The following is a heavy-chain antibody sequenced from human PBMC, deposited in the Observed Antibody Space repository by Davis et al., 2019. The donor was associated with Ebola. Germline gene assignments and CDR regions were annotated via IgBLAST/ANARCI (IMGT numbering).Heavy chain of an antibody. CDR2: INPSSGST. Sequence: ASVKVSCKASGYIFTNYYIHWVRQAPGLGLQWMGIINPSSGSTRNAQEFQGRVTMTKDTSTSTVYMELNSLKSEDTAIYYCARTRQLLERYLLGYWGQGTLVTVSS. CDR1: GYIFTNYY. D-gene: IGHD3-10*01. V-gene: IGHV1-46*01. J-gene: IGHJ4*02. CDR3: ARTRQLLERYLLGY.